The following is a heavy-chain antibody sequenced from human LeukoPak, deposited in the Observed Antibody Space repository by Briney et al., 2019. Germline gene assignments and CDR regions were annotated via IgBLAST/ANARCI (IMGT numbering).Heavy chain of an antibody. CDR1: GFTFSSYE. CDR3: ARAGSGRSPDWFDP. Sequence: GGSLRLSCAASGFTFSSYEMNWVRQAPGKGLEWDSYISSSGSTIYYADSVKGRFTISRDNAKNSLYLQMNSLRAEDTAVYYSARAGSGRSPDWFDPWGQGTLVTVSS. CDR2: ISSSGSTI. D-gene: IGHD1-26*01. J-gene: IGHJ5*02. V-gene: IGHV3-48*03.